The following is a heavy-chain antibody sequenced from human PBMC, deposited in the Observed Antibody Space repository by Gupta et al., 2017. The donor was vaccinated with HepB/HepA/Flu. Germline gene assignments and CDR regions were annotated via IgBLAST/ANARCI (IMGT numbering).Heavy chain of an antibody. Sequence: EVQLVESGGDLVQPGGSLRLCCAASGFTFSAYWMHWVRQAPGKGLVWVSRINRDGSATSYADSVKGRFTISRDNAKNTVYLQMNSLRAEDTAVYYCVRLEATVTDWGQGTLVTVSS. CDR1: GFTFSAYW. J-gene: IGHJ4*02. V-gene: IGHV3-74*01. CDR2: INRDGSAT. CDR3: VRLEATVTD. D-gene: IGHD2-21*02.